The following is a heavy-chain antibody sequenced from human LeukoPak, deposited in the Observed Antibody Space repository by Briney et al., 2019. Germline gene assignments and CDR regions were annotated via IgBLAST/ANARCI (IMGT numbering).Heavy chain of an antibody. CDR1: GGSFSGYY. CDR3: ARANPVTTVRACDI. Sequence: SETLSLTCAVYGGSFSGYYWSWIRQPPGKGLEWIGEINHSGSTNYNPSLKSRVTISVDTSKNQFSLKLSAVTAADTAVYYCARANPVTTVRACDIWGQGTMVTVSS. D-gene: IGHD4-17*01. CDR2: INHSGST. V-gene: IGHV4-34*01. J-gene: IGHJ3*02.